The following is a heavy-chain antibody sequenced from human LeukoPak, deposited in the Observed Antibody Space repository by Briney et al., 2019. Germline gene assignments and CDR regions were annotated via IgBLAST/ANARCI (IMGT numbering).Heavy chain of an antibody. J-gene: IGHJ4*02. D-gene: IGHD7-27*01. CDR3: AGSLGPLTEY. Sequence: PGGSLRLSCADSGFIFSSYDMHWVRQAPGKGLEWVAVVSYDGSNKYYADSVEGRFTISRDNAKNTLYLQMNSQRVEDTAVYYCAGSLGPLTEYWGRGTLVTVSS. CDR1: GFIFSSYD. CDR2: VSYDGSNK. V-gene: IGHV3-30-3*01.